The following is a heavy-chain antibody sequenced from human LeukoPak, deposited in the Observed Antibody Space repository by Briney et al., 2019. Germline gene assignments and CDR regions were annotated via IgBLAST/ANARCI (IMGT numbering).Heavy chain of an antibody. J-gene: IGHJ4*02. CDR1: GYSFSSYW. CDR2: INPADSDT. D-gene: IGHD5-24*01. CDR3: ARGEGGYNYAF. V-gene: IGHV5-51*01. Sequence: GESLKISRKASGYSFSSYWIAWVRQIPGKGLEWMGIINPADSDTRYSLSIQGQVTISADRSISTAYLQWSSLKASDTAIYYCARGEGGYNYAFWGQGTLVSVSS.